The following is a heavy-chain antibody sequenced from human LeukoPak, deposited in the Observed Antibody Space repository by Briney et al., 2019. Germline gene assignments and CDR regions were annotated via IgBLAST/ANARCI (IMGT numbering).Heavy chain of an antibody. J-gene: IGHJ1*01. V-gene: IGHV4-34*01. Sequence: SETLSLTCAVYGGSFSDYYWSWIRQPPGKGLEWIGGINHSGSTNYNPSLKSRVTISVDTSKNQFSLKLISVTAADTALYYCAYSSGYQQHWGQGTLVTVSS. D-gene: IGHD3-22*01. CDR3: AYSSGYQQH. CDR1: GGSFSDYY. CDR2: INHSGST.